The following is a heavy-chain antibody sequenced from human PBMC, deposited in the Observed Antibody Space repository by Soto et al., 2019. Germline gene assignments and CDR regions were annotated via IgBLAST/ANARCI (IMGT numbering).Heavy chain of an antibody. D-gene: IGHD2-15*01. V-gene: IGHV1-18*01. Sequence: QDQLVQSGAEVRKPGASVKVSCKASGYTFSTSGMSWLRQAPGQGLEWMGWISTYNGDTNDAPKFQDRATMTSDTSMSIVYMELRSLRSDDTAVYYCARAGAAPYYYYGMDVWGQGTRVTVSS. CDR1: GYTFSTSG. CDR3: ARAGAAPYYYYGMDV. CDR2: ISTYNGDT. J-gene: IGHJ6*02.